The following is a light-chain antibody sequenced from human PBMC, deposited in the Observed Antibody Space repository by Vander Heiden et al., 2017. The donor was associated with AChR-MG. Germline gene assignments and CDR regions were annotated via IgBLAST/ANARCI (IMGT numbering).Light chain of an antibody. Sequence: DIVMTQSPLSLPVTPGEPASISCRSSQSLLHSNGYNYLDWYLQKPGQSPQLLIYLGSNRASGVPARFSGGGSGTDFTLKISRVEAEDVGVYYCMQTLQTPWTFGQGTKVEIK. CDR2: LGS. J-gene: IGKJ1*01. CDR3: MQTLQTPWT. V-gene: IGKV2-28*01. CDR1: QSLLHSNGYNY.